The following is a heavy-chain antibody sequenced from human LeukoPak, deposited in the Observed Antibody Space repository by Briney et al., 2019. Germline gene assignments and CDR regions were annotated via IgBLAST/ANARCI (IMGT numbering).Heavy chain of an antibody. V-gene: IGHV3-74*01. Sequence: GGSLRLSCAASGFTFSSYWMHWVRHAPGKGLVWVSRISGDGSSTTYADTVKGRFTISRDNAKSTLYLQMNSLRAEDTAMYYCARALTTSATVTTGYWGQGTLVTVSS. CDR2: ISGDGSST. CDR3: ARALTTSATVTTGY. CDR1: GFTFSSYW. D-gene: IGHD4-17*01. J-gene: IGHJ4*02.